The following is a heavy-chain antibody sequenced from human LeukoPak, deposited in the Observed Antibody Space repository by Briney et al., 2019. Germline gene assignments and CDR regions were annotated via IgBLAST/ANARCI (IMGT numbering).Heavy chain of an antibody. J-gene: IGHJ6*03. CDR2: IWYDGSNK. CDR1: GFTFSSYG. CDR3: ARGCRGAGTSYSSYMAV. V-gene: IGHV3-33*01. Sequence: GGSLRLSCAASGFTFSSYGMHWVRQAPGKGLKWVAVIWYDGSNKYYADSVKGRFTISRDNPKNTLYLQMNSLRAEDTAVYYCARGCRGAGTSYSSYMAVWGKGTTVTVSS. D-gene: IGHD1-7*01.